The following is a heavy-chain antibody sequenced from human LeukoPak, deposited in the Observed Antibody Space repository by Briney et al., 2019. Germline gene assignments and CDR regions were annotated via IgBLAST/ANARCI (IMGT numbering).Heavy chain of an antibody. D-gene: IGHD2-21*02. J-gene: IGHJ4*02. CDR3: ATNPLAYCGGDCYSTYYFDY. Sequence: GASVKVSCKASGGTSSSYAISWVRQAPGQGLEWMGGIIPIFGTANYAQKFQGRVTITADESTSTAYMELSSLRSEDTAVYYCATNPLAYCGGDCYSTYYFDYWGQGTLVTVSS. CDR1: GGTSSSYA. V-gene: IGHV1-69*13. CDR2: IIPIFGTA.